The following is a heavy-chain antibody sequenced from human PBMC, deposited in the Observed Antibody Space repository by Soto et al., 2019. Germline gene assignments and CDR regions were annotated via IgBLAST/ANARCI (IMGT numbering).Heavy chain of an antibody. J-gene: IGHJ5*02. CDR1: GYSFSDYW. CDR3: ARRGKYCATSTCRFDP. Sequence: PGESLKISCKASGYSFSDYWIGWVRQMPGRGLEWMGIIYPGDSDTRYSASFQGQVTISADKSISTTFLQWSSLKASDTAMYYCARRGKYCATSTCRFDPWGQGTPVTVSS. V-gene: IGHV5-51*01. CDR2: IYPGDSDT. D-gene: IGHD2-8*01.